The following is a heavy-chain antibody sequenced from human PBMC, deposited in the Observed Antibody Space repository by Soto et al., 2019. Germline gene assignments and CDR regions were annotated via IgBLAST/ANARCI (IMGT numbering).Heavy chain of an antibody. CDR2: FYYSGST. D-gene: IGHD2-2*01. CDR1: GGSISSTTYY. J-gene: IGHJ6*02. Sequence: QLQLQESGPGLVKPSETLSLTCTVSGGSISSTTYYWGWISQPPGKGLEWIGNFYYSGSTYYNPSLKSRVTISVDTSKNQFSLKLSAVTAADTAVYYCARHAISIVVVPARDSGMDVWGQGTTVTVSS. V-gene: IGHV4-39*01. CDR3: ARHAISIVVVPARDSGMDV.